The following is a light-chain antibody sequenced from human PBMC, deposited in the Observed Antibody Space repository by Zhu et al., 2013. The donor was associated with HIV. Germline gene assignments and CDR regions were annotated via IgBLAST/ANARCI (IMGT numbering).Light chain of an antibody. J-gene: IGLJ3*02. CDR2: EIT. CDR3: GTWDSSLSAGV. Sequence: QSALTQPASVSGSPGQSITISCTGTSSDIGGYNLVSWYQQHPGRAPKLIIYEITNRPSGVSNRFSGSKSGNTASLTISGLQAEDEADYYCGTWDSSLSAGVFGGGTKLTVL. V-gene: IGLV2-14*01. CDR1: SSDIGGYNL.